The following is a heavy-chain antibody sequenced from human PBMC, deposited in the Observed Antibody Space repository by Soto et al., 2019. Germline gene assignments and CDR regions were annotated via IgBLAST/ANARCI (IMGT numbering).Heavy chain of an antibody. CDR3: ARGQHCISTSCYYFDY. Sequence: ASVKVSCKASGYTFTSYYMHWVRQAPGQGLEWMGIINPSGGSTSYAQKFQGRVTMTRDTSTSTVYMELSSLRSEDAAVYYCARGQHCISTSCYYFDYWGQGTLVTVSS. CDR1: GYTFTSYY. V-gene: IGHV1-46*01. CDR2: INPSGGST. J-gene: IGHJ4*02. D-gene: IGHD2-2*01.